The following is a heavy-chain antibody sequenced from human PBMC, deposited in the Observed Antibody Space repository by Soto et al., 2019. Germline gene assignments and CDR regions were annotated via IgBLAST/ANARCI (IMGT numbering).Heavy chain of an antibody. D-gene: IGHD4-4*01. Sequence: EVQLVESGGGLIQPGGSLRLSCAASGFIVSSHYMSWVRQAPGQGLEWVSLIFSGGSTYYADSVKGRFTISRDNSKNTLYLQMNSLRAEDTAVYYCARDGTVNSASYNGMDVWGQGTTVTVSS. J-gene: IGHJ6*02. CDR3: ARDGTVNSASYNGMDV. CDR2: IFSGGST. CDR1: GFIVSSHY. V-gene: IGHV3-53*01.